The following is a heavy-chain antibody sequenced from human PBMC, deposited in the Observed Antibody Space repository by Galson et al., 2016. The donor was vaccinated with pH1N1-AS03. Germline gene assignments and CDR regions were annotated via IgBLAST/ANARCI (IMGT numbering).Heavy chain of an antibody. J-gene: IGHJ3*02. CDR3: ARGPGYSYSLGAFDI. V-gene: IGHV3-33*01. CDR2: IWAEGSNK. Sequence: LRLSCAASGFTFSKYGITWLRQAPGQGLDWVAGIWAEGSNKYYEGPGKGRFTISRDNSKNTVYLQMNSLRAEDTAVYYCARGPGYSYSLGAFDIWGQGTMVTVSS. D-gene: IGHD5-18*01. CDR1: GFTFSKYG.